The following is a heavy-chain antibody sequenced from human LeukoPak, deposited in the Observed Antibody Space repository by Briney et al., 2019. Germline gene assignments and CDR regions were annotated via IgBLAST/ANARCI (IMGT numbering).Heavy chain of an antibody. D-gene: IGHD3-16*01. Sequence: GGSLRLSCAASGFTFSSYWMNWARQAPGKGLEWVASINHDGNVNYYVDSVKGRFTISRDNAKNSLYLQMSNLRAEDTAVYFCARGGGLDVWGRGATVTVSS. CDR1: GFTFSSYW. CDR2: INHDGNVN. J-gene: IGHJ6*02. V-gene: IGHV3-7*03. CDR3: ARGGGLDV.